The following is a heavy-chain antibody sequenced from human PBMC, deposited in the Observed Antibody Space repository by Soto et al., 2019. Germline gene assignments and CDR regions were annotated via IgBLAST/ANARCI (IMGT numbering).Heavy chain of an antibody. CDR3: AKARQRIAVADY. CDR2: ISNDGKNS. CDR1: GFTFSGYG. J-gene: IGHJ4*02. Sequence: PGGSLRLSCAASGFTFSGYGMHWVRQAPGKGLEWVAVISNDGKNSWYADSVKGRFTISRDNSKNTLYLQMNSLRAEDTAVYYCAKARQRIAVADYWGQGTPVTV. V-gene: IGHV3-30*18. D-gene: IGHD6-19*01.